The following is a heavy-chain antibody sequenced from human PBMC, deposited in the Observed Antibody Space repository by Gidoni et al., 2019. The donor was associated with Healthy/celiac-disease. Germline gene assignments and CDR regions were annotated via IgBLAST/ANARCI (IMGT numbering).Heavy chain of an antibody. D-gene: IGHD2-21*02. CDR3: AKGGCGGDCWYFDY. CDR2: ISYDGSNK. CDR1: GFTFSSYG. Sequence: QVQLVESGGGVVQPGRSLRLSCAASGFTFSSYGMNWVRQAPGKGLEWVAVISYDGSNKYYADSVKGRFTISRDNSKNTLYLQMNSLRAEDTAVYYCAKGGCGGDCWYFDYWGQGTLVTVSS. V-gene: IGHV3-30*18. J-gene: IGHJ4*02.